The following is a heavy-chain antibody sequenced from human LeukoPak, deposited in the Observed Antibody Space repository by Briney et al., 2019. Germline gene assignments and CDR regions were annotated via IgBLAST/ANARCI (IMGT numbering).Heavy chain of an antibody. J-gene: IGHJ4*02. V-gene: IGHV3-21*01. CDR1: GFTFSGYS. CDR2: ISSSSSYI. D-gene: IGHD6-13*01. Sequence: GGSLRLSCAASGFTFSGYSMNWVRQAPGKGLEWVSSISSSSSYIYYADSVKGRFTISRDNAKNSLYLQMNSLRAEDTAVYYCARDEGIAAASFDYWGQGTLVTVSS. CDR3: ARDEGIAAASFDY.